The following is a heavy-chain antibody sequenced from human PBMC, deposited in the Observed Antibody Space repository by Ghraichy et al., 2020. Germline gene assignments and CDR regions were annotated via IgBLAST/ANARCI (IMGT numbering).Heavy chain of an antibody. CDR2: ISNSGSST. V-gene: IGHV3-23*01. CDR3: AKTVAGEC. Sequence: LSLTCAASGFTFSSYAMSWVRQAPGKGLEWVSAISNSGSSTYYADSVKGRFTVSRDNSKNTLYLQMGSLRAEDTAVYYCAKTVAGECWGQGTLVTVSS. CDR1: GFTFSSYA. J-gene: IGHJ4*02. D-gene: IGHD6-19*01.